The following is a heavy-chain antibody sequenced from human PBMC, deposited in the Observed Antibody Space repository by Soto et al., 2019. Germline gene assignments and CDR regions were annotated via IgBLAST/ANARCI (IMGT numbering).Heavy chain of an antibody. J-gene: IGHJ6*02. V-gene: IGHV1-46*01. CDR1: GYTFTSYY. Sequence: ASVKVSCKASGYTFTSYYMHWVRQAPGQGLEWMGIINPSGGSTSYAQKFQGRVTMTRDTSTSTVYMELSSLRDEDSAVYYCAKVKLWFGELLYSMDVWGQGTTVTVSS. CDR2: INPSGGST. D-gene: IGHD3-10*01. CDR3: AKVKLWFGELLYSMDV.